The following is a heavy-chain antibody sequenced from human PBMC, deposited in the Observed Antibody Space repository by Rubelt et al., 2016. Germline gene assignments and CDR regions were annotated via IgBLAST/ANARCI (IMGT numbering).Heavy chain of an antibody. Sequence: QVQLQESGPGLVKPSGTLSLTCAVSGGSISSSNWWSWVRQPPGKGLEWIGEIYHSGSTNYTPSLKSRFTISVDKSKNQFSLKLSSVTAADTAVYYCARLGVTCGGDCSFFDYWGQGTLVTVSS. CDR2: IYHSGST. J-gene: IGHJ4*02. CDR1: GGSISSSNW. D-gene: IGHD2-21*02. CDR3: ARLGVTCGGDCSFFDY. V-gene: IGHV4-4*02.